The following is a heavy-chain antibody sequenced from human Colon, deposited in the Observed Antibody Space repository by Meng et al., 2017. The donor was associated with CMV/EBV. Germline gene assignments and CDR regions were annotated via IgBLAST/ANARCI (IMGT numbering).Heavy chain of an antibody. V-gene: IGHV1-18*01. D-gene: IGHD1-26*01. CDR3: VRESQSGSYIYLQH. CDR2: ISAYTGDT. J-gene: IGHJ1*01. Sequence: QVQWWQVGPEVTKPGPSLKVSCHASGYTFTTYGISGVRQAPGQGLGWSGWISAYTGDTYYAQKFQGRVTMTPDTPTSTAYMELRSLRSDDTAVYYCVRESQSGSYIYLQHWGQGTLVTVSS. CDR1: GYTFTTYG.